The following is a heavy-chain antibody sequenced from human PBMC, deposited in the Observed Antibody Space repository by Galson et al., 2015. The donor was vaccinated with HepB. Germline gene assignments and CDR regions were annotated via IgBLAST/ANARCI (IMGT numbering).Heavy chain of an antibody. J-gene: IGHJ3*02. V-gene: IGHV1-69*13. CDR1: GGTFSSYA. Sequence: SVKVSCKASGGTFSSYAISWVRQAPGQGLEWMGGIIPIFGTANYAQKFQGRVTITADESTSTAYMELSSLRSEDTAVYYCASQTYYYDSSGLSPITTMGAFDIWGQGTMVTVSS. CDR2: IIPIFGTA. D-gene: IGHD3-22*01. CDR3: ASQTYYYDSSGLSPITTMGAFDI.